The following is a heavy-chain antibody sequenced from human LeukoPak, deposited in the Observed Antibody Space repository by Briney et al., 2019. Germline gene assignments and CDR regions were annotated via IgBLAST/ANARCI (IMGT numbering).Heavy chain of an antibody. CDR2: IYYSGST. V-gene: IGHV4-59*01. Sequence: SETLSLTCTVSGDSISRFYWSWIRQPPGKGLEWIGDIYYSGSTDYSPSLKSRVTISVDRSKNQFSLKLSSVTAVDTAVYYCARGGWYLDYWGQGTLVTVSS. D-gene: IGHD2-15*01. J-gene: IGHJ4*02. CDR1: GDSISRFY. CDR3: ARGGWYLDY.